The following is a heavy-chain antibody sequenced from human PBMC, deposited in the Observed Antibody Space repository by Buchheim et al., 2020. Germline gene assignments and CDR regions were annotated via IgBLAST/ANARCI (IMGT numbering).Heavy chain of an antibody. Sequence: QVRLQESGPGLVKASETLSLTCTVSGVSLSSDYWSWLRQPPGGGLEWIGYVYYTGATNYNSSLKSRVTISIDTSMNPFSLNLNSVTAADTAVYYCARQDWNYNWFDPWGQGSL. CDR1: GVSLSSDY. V-gene: IGHV4-59*08. CDR2: VYYTGAT. D-gene: IGHD1-7*01. CDR3: ARQDWNYNWFDP. J-gene: IGHJ5*02.